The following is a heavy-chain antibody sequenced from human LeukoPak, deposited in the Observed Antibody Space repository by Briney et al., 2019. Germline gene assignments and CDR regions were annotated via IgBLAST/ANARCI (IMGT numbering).Heavy chain of an antibody. J-gene: IGHJ3*02. CDR1: ARCISSYY. CDR2: IYYSGST. D-gene: IGHD2-15*01. Sequence: PSETLSLTCTVSARCISSYYWSWIPQPPGKGLEWIGYIYYSGSTNYNPSLKSRVTISVDTSKNQFSLKLSSVTAADTAVSYCAADCSVGSCDSRAPNDAFDIRGQGTMVTVSS. V-gene: IGHV4-59*01. CDR3: AADCSVGSCDSRAPNDAFDI.